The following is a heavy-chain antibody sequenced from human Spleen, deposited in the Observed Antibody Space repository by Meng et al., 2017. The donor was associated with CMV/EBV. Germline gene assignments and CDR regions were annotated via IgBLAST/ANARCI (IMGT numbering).Heavy chain of an antibody. V-gene: IGHV4-30-4*02. J-gene: IGHJ4*02. CDR2: IYYSGST. D-gene: IGHD1-26*01. Sequence: SETLSLTCTVSGGSISSGDYYWSWIRQPPGKGLEWIGYIYYSGSTYYNPSLKSRVTISVDTSKNQFSLKLSSVTAADTAVYYCARGRKWDQPPGYWGQGTLVTVSS. CDR3: ARGRKWDQPPGY. CDR1: GGSISSGDYY.